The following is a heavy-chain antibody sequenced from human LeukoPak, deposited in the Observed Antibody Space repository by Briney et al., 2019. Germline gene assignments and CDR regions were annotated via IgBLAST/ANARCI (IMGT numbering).Heavy chain of an antibody. CDR2: IHYTGIT. D-gene: IGHD3-22*01. CDR1: GGSISTYY. Sequence: SETPSLTCTVSGGSISTYYWSWIRQPPGKGLEWIAYIHYTGITDHNPSLTSRVTISVDTSKNQFSLRLSSVTAADTAVYYCARHLVVVTTDDAFDIWGQGTMVTVSS. CDR3: ARHLVVVTTDDAFDI. V-gene: IGHV4-59*08. J-gene: IGHJ3*02.